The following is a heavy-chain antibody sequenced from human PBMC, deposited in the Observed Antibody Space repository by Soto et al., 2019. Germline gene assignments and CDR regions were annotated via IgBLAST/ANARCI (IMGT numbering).Heavy chain of an antibody. D-gene: IGHD3-22*01. CDR3: ARLLYHDTSGLQYYYFDL. J-gene: IGHJ4*02. Sequence: QVQLQESGPGLVKASETLSLTCTVSGGSTSRYHWGWVRQPPGQGLQWDGYVFYTGTTRYNPSLSARATMSVDTSRNLFSLKLSSVTAADTAVYYCARLLYHDTSGLQYYYFDLWGQGTLVTVSS. CDR2: VFYTGTT. V-gene: IGHV4-59*01. CDR1: GGSTSRYH.